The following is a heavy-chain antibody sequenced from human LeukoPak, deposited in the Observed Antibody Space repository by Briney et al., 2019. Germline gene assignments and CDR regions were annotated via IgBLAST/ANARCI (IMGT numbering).Heavy chain of an antibody. J-gene: IGHJ6*03. D-gene: IGHD1-1*01. CDR1: GGSISSGGYY. CDR3: AGTRDSNYYYYYMDV. Sequence: SETLSLTCTVSGGSISSGGYYWSWIRQHPGKGLEWIGYIYYSGSTYYNPSLKSRVTISVDTSKNQFSLKLSSVTAADTAVYYYAGTRDSNYYYYYMDVWGKGTTVTVSS. CDR2: IYYSGST. V-gene: IGHV4-31*03.